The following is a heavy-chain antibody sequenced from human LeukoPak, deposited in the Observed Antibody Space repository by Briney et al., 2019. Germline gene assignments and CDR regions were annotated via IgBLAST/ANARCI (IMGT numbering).Heavy chain of an antibody. CDR2: IKQDGSDK. CDR1: GFTFSTFW. CDR3: ARDGGYSYGYGFDY. V-gene: IGHV3-7*04. D-gene: IGHD5-18*01. J-gene: IGHJ4*02. Sequence: GGSLRLSCAASGFTFSTFWMSWVRQAPGRGLEWVANIKQDGSDKYYVDSVKGRFTISRDNAKNSLYLQMNSLRAEDTAVYYCARDGGYSYGYGFDYWGQGTLVTVSS.